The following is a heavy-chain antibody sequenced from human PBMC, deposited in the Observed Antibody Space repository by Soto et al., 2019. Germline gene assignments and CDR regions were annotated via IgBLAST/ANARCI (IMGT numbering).Heavy chain of an antibody. J-gene: IGHJ6*02. CDR1: GFGFSMYS. CDR3: ARDHLILPAHDFFYGSDV. V-gene: IGHV3-7*03. D-gene: IGHD2-21*02. CDR2: IPQEGVDG. Sequence: GGSLRLSCEVSGFGFSMYSMSWVRQTPGKGLEWVAKIPQEGVDGHYADSVKGRFTISRDNGKNSLYLQMNNLRAEDTAVSYCARDHLILPAHDFFYGSDVWGRGATVTVSS.